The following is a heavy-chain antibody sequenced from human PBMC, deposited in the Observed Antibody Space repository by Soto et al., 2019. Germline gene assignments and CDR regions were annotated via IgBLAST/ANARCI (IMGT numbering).Heavy chain of an antibody. V-gene: IGHV3-72*01. CDR3: ARIWSVGAHY. Sequence: EVQLVESGGGLVQPGGSLRLSCAASGFTFSDHYMDWVRQAPGKGLEWVGRTRNKANSYTTEYAASVKGRFTISRDDSKNSMYLQMNSLKTEDTAVYYCARIWSVGAHYWGQGTLVTVSS. CDR2: TRNKANSYTT. D-gene: IGHD1-26*01. J-gene: IGHJ4*02. CDR1: GFTFSDHY.